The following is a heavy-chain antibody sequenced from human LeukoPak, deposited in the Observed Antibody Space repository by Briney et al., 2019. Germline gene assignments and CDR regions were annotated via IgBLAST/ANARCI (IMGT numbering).Heavy chain of an antibody. CDR3: AKDRGYYDSLDY. Sequence: GGSLRLSCAASGFTFSSYVMSWVRQAPGKGLEWVSAISGSGGSTYYADSVKGRFTISRDNSKNTLYLQMNSLRAEDTAVYYCAKDRGYYDSLDYWGQGTLVTVSS. J-gene: IGHJ4*02. D-gene: IGHD3-22*01. V-gene: IGHV3-23*01. CDR2: ISGSGGST. CDR1: GFTFSSYV.